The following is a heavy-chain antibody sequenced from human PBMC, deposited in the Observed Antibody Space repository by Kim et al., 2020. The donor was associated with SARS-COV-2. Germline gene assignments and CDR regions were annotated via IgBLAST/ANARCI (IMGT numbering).Heavy chain of an antibody. J-gene: IGHJ5*01. CDR1: GFSFSSYS. D-gene: IGHD1-1*01. Sequence: GGSLRLSCAASGFSFSSYSMYWVRQAPGEGLEYISYITGNSGKLHYADSVKGRFTISRDNAKRSLYLQMNSLRDEDTAVYYCARGRNNWNALDSWGQGTLVTVSS. CDR3: ARGRNNWNALDS. V-gene: IGHV3-48*02. CDR2: ITGNSGKL.